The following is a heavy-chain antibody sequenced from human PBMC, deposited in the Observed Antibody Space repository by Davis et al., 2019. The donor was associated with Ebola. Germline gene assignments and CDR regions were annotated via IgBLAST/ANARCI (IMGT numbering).Heavy chain of an antibody. Sequence: ASVKVSCKASGYTFTSYGITWVRQAPGQGLEWMAWISAYNDNTNYAQKFQGRVTMTTDTSTSTAYMELRSLRSDDTAVYYCARDYVSGPQLDWGQGTLVTVSS. J-gene: IGHJ4*02. CDR3: ARDYVSGPQLD. V-gene: IGHV1-18*04. CDR1: GYTFTSYG. D-gene: IGHD3-10*01. CDR2: ISAYNDNT.